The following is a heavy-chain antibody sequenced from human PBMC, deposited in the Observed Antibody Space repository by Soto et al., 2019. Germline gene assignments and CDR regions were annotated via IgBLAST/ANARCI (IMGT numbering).Heavy chain of an antibody. CDR2: IKQDGSEK. CDR3: ARGYSSSWYDPYYFDY. D-gene: IGHD6-13*01. Sequence: EVQLVESGGGLVQPGGSLRLSCAASGFTFSSYWMSWVRQAPGKGLEWVANIKQDGSEKYYVDSVKGRFTISRDNAKNSLYLQMNSLRAEDTAVYYCARGYSSSWYDPYYFDYWGQGTLVTVSS. V-gene: IGHV3-7*03. J-gene: IGHJ4*02. CDR1: GFTFSSYW.